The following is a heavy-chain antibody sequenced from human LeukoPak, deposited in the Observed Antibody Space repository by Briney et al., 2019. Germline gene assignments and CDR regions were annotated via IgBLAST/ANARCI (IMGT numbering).Heavy chain of an antibody. V-gene: IGHV3-74*01. CDR2: ITRDGSYA. Sequence: GGSLRLSCAASGFSFSNYWMHWVRQVPGKGLVWVSRITRDGSYANYADSVKGRFTFSRDNARNTLYLQMNSLRAEDTAVYYCARDGDGYNFDFWGQGALVTVSS. J-gene: IGHJ4*02. CDR1: GFSFSNYW. D-gene: IGHD5-24*01. CDR3: ARDGDGYNFDF.